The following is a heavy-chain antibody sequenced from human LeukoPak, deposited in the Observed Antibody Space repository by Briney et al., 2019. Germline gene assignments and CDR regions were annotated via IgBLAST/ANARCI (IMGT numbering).Heavy chain of an antibody. Sequence: PGGSLRLSCAASGFTFSIYAMSWVRQAPGKGLEWVSGISGSGGSTYYADSVKGRFAISRDNSKSTLYLQMNSLRAEDTAVYYCAKDLRYSSSSGCLDYWGQGTLVTVSP. CDR3: AKDLRYSSSSGCLDY. V-gene: IGHV3-23*01. J-gene: IGHJ4*02. CDR1: GFTFSIYA. CDR2: ISGSGGST. D-gene: IGHD6-6*01.